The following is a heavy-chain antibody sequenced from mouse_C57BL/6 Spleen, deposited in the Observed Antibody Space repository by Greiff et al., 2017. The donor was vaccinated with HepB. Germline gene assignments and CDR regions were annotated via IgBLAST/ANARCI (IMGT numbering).Heavy chain of an antibody. J-gene: IGHJ2*01. CDR1: GYSFTDYN. CDR3: ARKGRGRNYFDY. V-gene: IGHV1-39*01. CDR2: SNPNYGTT. Sequence: EVQLVESGPELVKPGASVKISCKASGYSFTDYNMNWVKQSNGKSLEWIGVSNPNYGTTSYNQKFKGKATLTVDQSSSTAYMQLNSLTYEDTAVYYCARKGRGRNYFDYWGQGTTLTVSS. D-gene: IGHD3-3*01.